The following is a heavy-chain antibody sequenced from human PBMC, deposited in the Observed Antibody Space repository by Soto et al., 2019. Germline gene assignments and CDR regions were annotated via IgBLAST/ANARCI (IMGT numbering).Heavy chain of an antibody. D-gene: IGHD3-16*01. CDR1: GFTFSSYA. V-gene: IGHV3-23*01. J-gene: IGHJ4*02. CDR3: AKLRHVRWGYYHSSPPIHY. Sequence: GGSLRLSCAASGFTFSSYAMSWVRQAPGKGLEWVSAISGSGGSKYYADSVKGRFTISRDNSKNTLYLQMNSLRAEDTAVSYCAKLRHVRWGYYHSSPPIHYWGQGPMVKVSS. CDR2: ISGSGGSK.